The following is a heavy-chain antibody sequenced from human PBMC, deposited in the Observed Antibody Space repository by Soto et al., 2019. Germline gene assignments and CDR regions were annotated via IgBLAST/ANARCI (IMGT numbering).Heavy chain of an antibody. CDR2: IYYSGGT. Sequence: PSETLSLTCTVSGGSISSGGYYWSWIRQHPGKGLERIGYIYYSGGTFYTPSLKSRVTMPVDTSNKQFSLKLSSVTAADTAVYYCARQASGYYYGWFDPWGQGTLVTVSS. CDR3: ARQASGYYYGWFDP. V-gene: IGHV4-39*01. CDR1: GGSISSGGYY. J-gene: IGHJ5*02. D-gene: IGHD3-22*01.